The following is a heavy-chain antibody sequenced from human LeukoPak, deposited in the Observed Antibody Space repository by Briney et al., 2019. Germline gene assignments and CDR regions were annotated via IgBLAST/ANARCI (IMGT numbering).Heavy chain of an antibody. CDR3: ARDLGYSSGPNY. J-gene: IGHJ4*02. V-gene: IGHV3-43D*03. D-gene: IGHD6-19*01. Sequence: PGGSLRLSCAASGFTFDDYAMHWVRQAPGKGLEWVSLISWDGGSTYYADSVKGRFTISRDNAKNSLYLQMNSLRAEDTAVYYCARDLGYSSGPNYWGQGTRVTVSS. CDR2: ISWDGGST. CDR1: GFTFDDYA.